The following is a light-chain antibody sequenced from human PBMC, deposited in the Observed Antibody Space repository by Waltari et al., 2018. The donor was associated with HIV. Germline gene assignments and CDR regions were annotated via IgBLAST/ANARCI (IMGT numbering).Light chain of an antibody. CDR3: ALYMSSGISV. J-gene: IGLJ3*02. CDR1: SGSVSTNYY. CDR2: NTN. Sequence: QTVVTQEPSFSVSPGGTVTLTCALSSGSVSTNYYPNWYQQTPGQAPRTLIYNTNTRSSGVPDRFSGSVLGNKAALTITGAQADDESDYYCALYMSSGISVFGGGTKLTVL. V-gene: IGLV8-61*01.